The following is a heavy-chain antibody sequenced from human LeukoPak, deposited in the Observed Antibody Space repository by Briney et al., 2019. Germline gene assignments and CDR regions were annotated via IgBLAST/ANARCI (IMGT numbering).Heavy chain of an antibody. J-gene: IGHJ4*02. Sequence: GGSLRLSCAASGFTFSSYWMSWVRQAPGKGLEWVANIKQDGSERYYVDSVKGRFTISRDNAKNSLYLQMNSLRAEDTAVYYCARVKSITGTNYDYWGQGTLVTVSS. D-gene: IGHD1-7*01. V-gene: IGHV3-7*04. CDR1: GFTFSSYW. CDR2: IKQDGSER. CDR3: ARVKSITGTNYDY.